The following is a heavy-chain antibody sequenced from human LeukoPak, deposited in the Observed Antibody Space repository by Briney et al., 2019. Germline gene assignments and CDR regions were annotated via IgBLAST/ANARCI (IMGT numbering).Heavy chain of an antibody. CDR2: INHSGST. J-gene: IGHJ4*02. CDR3: ARDGYSGSDAL. CDR1: GGSFSGYY. Sequence: SETLSLTCAVYGGSFSGYYWSWIRQPPGKGLEWIGEINHSGSTNYNPSLKSRVTISLDTSKNQFSLKLSSVTAADTAVYYCARDGYSGSDALWGQGTLVTVSS. D-gene: IGHD5-12*01. V-gene: IGHV4-34*01.